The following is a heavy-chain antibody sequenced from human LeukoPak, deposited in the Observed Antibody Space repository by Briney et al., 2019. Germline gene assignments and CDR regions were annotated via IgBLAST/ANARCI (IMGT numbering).Heavy chain of an antibody. CDR1: GGSISSYY. CDR3: ARDDAYYYGMDV. Sequence: SETLSLTCTVSGGSISSYYWSWIRQPPGKGLEWIGYIYYSGSTYYNPSLKSRVTISVDTSKNQFSLKLSSVTAADTAVYYCARDDAYYYGMDVWGQGTTVTVSS. CDR2: IYYSGST. V-gene: IGHV4-59*12. J-gene: IGHJ6*02.